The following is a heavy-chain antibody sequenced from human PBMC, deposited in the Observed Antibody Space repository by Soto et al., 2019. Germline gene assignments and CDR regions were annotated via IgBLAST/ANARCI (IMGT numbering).Heavy chain of an antibody. V-gene: IGHV5-51*01. CDR2: IYPGDSDT. Sequence: PGESLKISCKFSEYRFNNYWMFGVGQMPGKGLEWIGMIYPGDSDTTYSPSFECQVTMSVDKSISTAYLQWSSLKASDSATYYCERKGRNGDYVYFHIEVWGQGTTVTVSS. D-gene: IGHD4-17*01. J-gene: IGHJ6*02. CDR1: EYRFNNYW. CDR3: ERKGRNGDYVYFHIEV.